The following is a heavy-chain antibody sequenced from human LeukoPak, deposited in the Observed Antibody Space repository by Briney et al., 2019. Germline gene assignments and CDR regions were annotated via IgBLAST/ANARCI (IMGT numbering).Heavy chain of an antibody. CDR3: ATPFGDYQEGDAFDI. V-gene: IGHV4-59*05. D-gene: IGHD4-17*01. CDR1: GGSISSYY. Sequence: PSETLSLTCTVSGGSISSYYWSWIRQPPGKGLEWIWSIYYSGSTYYNPSLKSRVTISVDTSKNPFSLKLSSVTAADTAVYYCATPFGDYQEGDAFDIWGQGTMVTVSS. CDR2: IYYSGST. J-gene: IGHJ3*02.